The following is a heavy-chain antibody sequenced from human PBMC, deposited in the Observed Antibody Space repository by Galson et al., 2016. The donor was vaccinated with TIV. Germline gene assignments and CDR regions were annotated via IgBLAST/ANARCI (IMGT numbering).Heavy chain of an antibody. CDR1: GYSFTNYW. V-gene: IGHV5-10-1*01. D-gene: IGHD3-10*01. CDR2: IDPRDSYT. CDR3: ARSASAGSGWVDP. J-gene: IGHJ5*02. Sequence: QSGAEVKKPGESLRISCKTSGYSFTNYWITWVRQMPGKGLEWMGRIDPRDSYTNYSPTFEGHVTISTDKSISTAYLQWTSLKASDSAIYYCARSASAGSGWVDPWGQGTLVTVSS.